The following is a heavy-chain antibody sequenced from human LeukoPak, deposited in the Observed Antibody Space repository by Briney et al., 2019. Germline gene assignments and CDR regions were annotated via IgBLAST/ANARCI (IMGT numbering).Heavy chain of an antibody. J-gene: IGHJ4*02. CDR3: ARAASEWELYFDY. CDR2: IYYSGST. V-gene: IGHV4-59*01. D-gene: IGHD1-26*01. Sequence: PSETLSLTCTVSGGSLSSYYWSWLRQPPGKGLEWIGYIYYSGSTNYNPSLKSRVTISVDTSKNQFSLKLSSVTAADTAVYYCARAASEWELYFDYWGQGTLVTVSS. CDR1: GGSLSSYY.